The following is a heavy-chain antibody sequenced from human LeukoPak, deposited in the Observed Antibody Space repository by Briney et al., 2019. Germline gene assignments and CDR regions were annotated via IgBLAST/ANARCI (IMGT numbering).Heavy chain of an antibody. D-gene: IGHD4-17*01. CDR3: AGVNTVSAY. Sequence: PSETLSLTCAVYGGSFSGYYWSWIRQPPGKGLEWIGEINHSGSTNYNPSLKSRVTISVDTSKNQFSLKLSSVTAADTAVYYCAGVNTVSAYWGQGALVTVPS. CDR2: INHSGST. J-gene: IGHJ4*02. V-gene: IGHV4-34*01. CDR1: GGSFSGYY.